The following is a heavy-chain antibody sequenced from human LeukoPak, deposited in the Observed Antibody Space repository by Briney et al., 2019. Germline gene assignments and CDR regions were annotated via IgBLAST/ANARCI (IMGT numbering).Heavy chain of an antibody. CDR2: ISYDGSNK. J-gene: IGHJ4*02. V-gene: IGHV3-30*18. D-gene: IGHD1-1*01. CDR1: GFTFSSYG. CDR3: AKEQQFDY. Sequence: PGGSLRLSCAASGFTFSSYGMHWVRQAPGKGLKWVAVISYDGSNKYYADSVKGRFTISRDNSKNTLYLQMNSLRAEDTAVYYCAKEQQFDYWGQGTLVTVSS.